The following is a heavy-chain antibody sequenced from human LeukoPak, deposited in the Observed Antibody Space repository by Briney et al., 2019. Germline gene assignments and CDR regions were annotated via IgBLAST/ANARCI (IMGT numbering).Heavy chain of an antibody. V-gene: IGHV4-31*03. D-gene: IGHD4-17*01. CDR3: ARDPVYGDPYYYYGMDV. CDR1: GGSISSGGYY. J-gene: IGHJ6*02. CDR2: IYYSGST. Sequence: SQTLSLTCTVSGGSISSGGYYWSWIRQHPGKGLEWIGYIYYSGSTYYNPSLKSRVTISVDTPKNQFSLKLSSVTAADTAVYYCARDPVYGDPYYYYGMDVWGQGTTVTVSS.